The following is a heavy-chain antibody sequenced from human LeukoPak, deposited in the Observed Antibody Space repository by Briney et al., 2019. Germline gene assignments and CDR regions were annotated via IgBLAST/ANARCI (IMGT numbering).Heavy chain of an antibody. CDR2: TYYRSNWYN. CDR3: AREFEQQLAYDAFGM. CDR1: GDSVSTNSAA. Sequence: SQTLSLTCAISGDSVSTNSAAWNWIRQSPSRGLEWLGRTYYRSNWYNDYAESVKSRMTIKQDTSKNQFSLQLNSVTPEDTAVYYCAREFEQQLAYDAFGMWGQETVVTVSS. V-gene: IGHV6-1*01. D-gene: IGHD6-13*01. J-gene: IGHJ3*02.